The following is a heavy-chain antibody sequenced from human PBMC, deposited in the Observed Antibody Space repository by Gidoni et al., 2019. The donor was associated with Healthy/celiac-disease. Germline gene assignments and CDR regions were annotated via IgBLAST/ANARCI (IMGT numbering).Heavy chain of an antibody. CDR3: ARMVIDYNFDY. J-gene: IGHJ4*02. CDR2: IKQDGSEK. CDR1: GFTFSSYW. V-gene: IGHV3-7*01. Sequence: EVQLVESGGGLVQPGVSLRLSCAASGFTFSSYWMSWVRQAPGKGLEWGANIKQDGSEKYYVDSVKGRFTISRDNAKNSLYLQMNSLRAEDTAVYYCARMVIDYNFDYWGQGTLVTVSS. D-gene: IGHD3-22*01.